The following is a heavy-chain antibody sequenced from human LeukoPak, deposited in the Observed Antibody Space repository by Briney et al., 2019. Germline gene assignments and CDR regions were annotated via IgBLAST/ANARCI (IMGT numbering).Heavy chain of an antibody. J-gene: IGHJ4*02. CDR2: ISGSGAST. Sequence: PGGSLRLSCAAPGVTFSSYAMSWVRQAPGKGLEWVSVISGSGASTYYADSVKGRFTISRDNSKNTLYLQMNSLRAEDTAVYYCAKVRFGVTARYYFDYWGQGTLVTVSS. CDR3: AKVRFGVTARYYFDY. V-gene: IGHV3-23*01. D-gene: IGHD3-10*01. CDR1: GVTFSSYA.